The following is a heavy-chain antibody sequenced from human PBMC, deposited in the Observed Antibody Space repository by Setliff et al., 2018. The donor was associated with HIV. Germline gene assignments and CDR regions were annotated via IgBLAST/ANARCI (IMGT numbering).Heavy chain of an antibody. J-gene: IGHJ4*02. CDR2: ISSSSRYI. Sequence: GGSLRLSCAASGFTFSSYSMNWVRQAPGKGLEWVSSISSSSRYIFYADSLKGRFTISRDNAKNSLYLQMNSLRVEDTAVYYCAGASSGSSPPGGFDYWGQGTLVTVTS. D-gene: IGHD3-22*01. CDR3: AGASSGSSPPGGFDY. V-gene: IGHV3-21*01. CDR1: GFTFSSYS.